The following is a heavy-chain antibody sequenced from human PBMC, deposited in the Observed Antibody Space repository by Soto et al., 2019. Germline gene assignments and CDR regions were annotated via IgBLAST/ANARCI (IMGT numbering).Heavy chain of an antibody. J-gene: IGHJ5*02. V-gene: IGHV3-30-3*01. D-gene: IGHD6-19*01. CDR3: ARGHYSYSSGWYGNWFDP. CDR1: GFTFSSYA. CDR2: ISYDGSNK. Sequence: PGGSLRLSCAASGFTFSSYAMHWVRQAPGKGLEWVAVISYDGSNKYYADSVKGRFTISRDNSKNTLYLQMNSLRAEDTAVYYCARGHYSYSSGWYGNWFDPWGQGTLVTVSS.